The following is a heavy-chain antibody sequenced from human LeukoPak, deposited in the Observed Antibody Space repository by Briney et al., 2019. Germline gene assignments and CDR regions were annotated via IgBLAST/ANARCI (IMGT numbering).Heavy chain of an antibody. Sequence: GASVKVSCKASGYTFTGYYMHWVRQAPGQGLEWMGWINPNSGVTDYAQNFQGRVTMTRDTSISTAYMELSRLRSDDTAVYYCARDSPFYGSGSRSYYMDVWGKGTTVTVSS. D-gene: IGHD3-10*01. CDR2: INPNSGVT. V-gene: IGHV1-2*02. CDR3: ARDSPFYGSGSRSYYMDV. J-gene: IGHJ6*03. CDR1: GYTFTGYY.